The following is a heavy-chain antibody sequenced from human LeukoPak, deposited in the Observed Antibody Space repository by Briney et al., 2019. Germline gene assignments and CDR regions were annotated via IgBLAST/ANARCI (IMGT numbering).Heavy chain of an antibody. D-gene: IGHD3-22*01. CDR1: GGSISSGGYY. Sequence: PAETLSLTCTVSGGSISSGGYYWSWIRQHPGKGLEWIGYIYYSGSTYYNPSLKSRVTISVDTSKNQFSLKLSSVTAADTAVYYCASVYYYDSSGVFDYWGQGTLVTVSS. V-gene: IGHV4-31*03. CDR2: IYYSGST. CDR3: ASVYYYDSSGVFDY. J-gene: IGHJ4*02.